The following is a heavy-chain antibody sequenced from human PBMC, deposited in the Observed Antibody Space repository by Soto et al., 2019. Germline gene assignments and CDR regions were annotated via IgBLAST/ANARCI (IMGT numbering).Heavy chain of an antibody. CDR1: GFTFSSYA. V-gene: IGHV3-30-3*01. J-gene: IGHJ6*02. D-gene: IGHD3-3*01. CDR2: ISYDGSNK. CDR3: GRGKLSKGFTIFGVARLGYYGMDV. Sequence: PGGSLRLSCAASGFTFSSYAMHWVRQAPGKGLEWVAVISYDGSNKYYADSVKGRFTISRDNSKNTLYLQMNSLRAEDTAVYYCGRGKLSKGFTIFGVARLGYYGMDVWGQGTTVTVSS.